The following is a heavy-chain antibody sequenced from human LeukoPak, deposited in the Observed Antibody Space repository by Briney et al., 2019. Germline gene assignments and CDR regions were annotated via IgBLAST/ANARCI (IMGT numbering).Heavy chain of an antibody. D-gene: IGHD5-12*01. CDR3: AKGLGKYYFDY. J-gene: IGHJ4*02. CDR1: GFTFDDYA. V-gene: IGHV3-9*01. Sequence: GGSLRLSCAPSGFTFDDYAMHWVRPAPGKGLEWVSGISWNSGSIGYADSVKGRFTISRDNAKNSLYLQMNSLRAEDTAMYYCAKGLGKYYFDYWGQGTLVTVSS. CDR2: ISWNSGSI.